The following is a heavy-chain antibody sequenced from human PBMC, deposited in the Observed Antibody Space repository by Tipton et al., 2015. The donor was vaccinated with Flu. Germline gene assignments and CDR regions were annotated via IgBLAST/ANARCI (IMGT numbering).Heavy chain of an antibody. Sequence: TLSLTCDVSGYPISDGFFWGCIRQSPGKGLEWLGTIYHTGSTYYNPSLESRLTLSMDTSRNQFSLKLSSVTAADTAVYYCARATYYYGMDVWGQGTTVTVSS. CDR1: GYPISDGFF. CDR2: IYHTGST. CDR3: ARATYYYGMDV. V-gene: IGHV4-38-2*01. J-gene: IGHJ6*02.